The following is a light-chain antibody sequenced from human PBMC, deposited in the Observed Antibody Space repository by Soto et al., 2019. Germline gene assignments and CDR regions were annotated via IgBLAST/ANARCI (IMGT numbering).Light chain of an antibody. CDR3: QQRSTWPRIT. V-gene: IGKV3-11*01. CDR2: DAS. CDR1: QSVNSY. J-gene: IGKJ4*01. Sequence: EIVLTQSPATLSLSPGERATLSCRASQSVNSYLAWYQRKPGQAPRLLITDASNRATGIPARFSGSGSGTEFTLTISSLEPEDFAVYNCQQRSTWPRITFGGGNKVEIK.